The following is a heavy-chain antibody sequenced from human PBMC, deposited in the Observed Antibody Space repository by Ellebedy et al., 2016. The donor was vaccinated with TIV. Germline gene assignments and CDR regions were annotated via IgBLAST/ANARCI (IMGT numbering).Heavy chain of an antibody. CDR2: INGDESEK. CDR1: GFTFSSSA. Sequence: GGSLRLSCAASGFTFSSSAMSWVRQAPGKGLEWVAHINGDESEKLYVDSVKGRFTISRDNAENSLYLQMNSLGVEDTAVYHCARDPGIAEAGTVPPNIGFDLWGQGTLVTVSS. J-gene: IGHJ4*02. D-gene: IGHD6-19*01. CDR3: ARDPGIAEAGTVPPNIGFDL. V-gene: IGHV3-7*01.